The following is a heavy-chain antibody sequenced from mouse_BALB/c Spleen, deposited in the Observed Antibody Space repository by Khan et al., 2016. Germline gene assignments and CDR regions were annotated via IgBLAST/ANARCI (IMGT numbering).Heavy chain of an antibody. CDR1: GFSLTSYG. D-gene: IGHD2-12*01. J-gene: IGHJ4*01. CDR2: IWAGGST. CDR3: ARDLRRNAMDY. Sequence: QVQLKESGPGLVAPSQSLSITCTVSGFSLTSYGVHWVRQPPGKGLEWLGVIWAGGSTNYNSALMSRLSISKDNSKSQVFLKMNSLQTDDTAMYYCARDLRRNAMDYWGQGTSVTVSS. V-gene: IGHV2-9*02.